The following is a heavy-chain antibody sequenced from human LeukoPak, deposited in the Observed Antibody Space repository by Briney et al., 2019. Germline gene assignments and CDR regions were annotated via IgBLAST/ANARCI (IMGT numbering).Heavy chain of an antibody. V-gene: IGHV3-30-3*01. CDR3: ARDLELDLSGFDI. CDR2: ISYDGSNK. J-gene: IGHJ3*02. Sequence: GGSLRLSCVTSGFSFTTHSMHWVRQAPGKGLEWVAVISYDGSNKYYADSVKGRFTISRDNSKNTLYLQMNSLRAEDTAVYYCARDLELDLSGFDIWGQGTMVTVSS. D-gene: IGHD5-24*01. CDR1: GFSFTTHS.